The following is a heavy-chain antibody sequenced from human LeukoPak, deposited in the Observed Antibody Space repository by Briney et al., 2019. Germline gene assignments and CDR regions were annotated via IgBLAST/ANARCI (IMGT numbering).Heavy chain of an antibody. D-gene: IGHD2-2*01. J-gene: IGHJ3*02. CDR3: AKDRGVVVPAAPYDAFDI. V-gene: IGHV3-66*01. Sequence: GGSLRLSCAASGFTVSSNYMSWVRQAPGKGLEWVSVIYSGGSTYYADSVKGRFTISRDNSKNTLYLQMNSLRAEDTAVYYCAKDRGVVVPAAPYDAFDIWGQGTMVTVSS. CDR1: GFTVSSNY. CDR2: IYSGGST.